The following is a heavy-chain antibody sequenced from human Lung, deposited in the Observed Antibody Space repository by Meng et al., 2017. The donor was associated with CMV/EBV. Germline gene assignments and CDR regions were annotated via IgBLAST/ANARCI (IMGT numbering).Heavy chain of an antibody. CDR2: IIPILGIA. CDR3: ARGGTVVPAAIRGRGWFDP. D-gene: IGHD2-2*02. CDR1: GGTFSSYA. V-gene: IGHV1-69*10. Sequence: SXXVSCKASGGTFSSYAISWVRQAPGQGLEWMGGIIPILGIANYAQKFQGRVTITADKSTSTAYMELSSLRSEDTAVYYCARGGTVVPAAIRGRGWFDPWGNGTLVTVSS. J-gene: IGHJ5*02.